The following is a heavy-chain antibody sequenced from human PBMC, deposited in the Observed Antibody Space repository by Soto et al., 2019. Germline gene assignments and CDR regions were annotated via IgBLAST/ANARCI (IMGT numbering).Heavy chain of an antibody. V-gene: IGHV3-9*01. CDR3: AKDLGYCTNGVCSNYYYYGMDV. D-gene: IGHD2-8*01. Sequence: GGSLRLSCAASGFTFDDYAMHWVRQAPGKGLEWVSGISWNSGSIGYADSVKGRFTISRDNAKNSLYLQMNSLRAEDTALYYCAKDLGYCTNGVCSNYYYYGMDVWGQGTTVTVSS. CDR2: ISWNSGSI. J-gene: IGHJ6*02. CDR1: GFTFDDYA.